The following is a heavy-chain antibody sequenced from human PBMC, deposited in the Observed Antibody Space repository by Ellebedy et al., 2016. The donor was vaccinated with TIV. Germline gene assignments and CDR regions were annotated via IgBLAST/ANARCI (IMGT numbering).Heavy chain of an antibody. J-gene: IGHJ4*02. V-gene: IGHV3-48*04. CDR2: ITGSGSTI. CDR3: ARTEKGTFYFDY. Sequence: PGGSLRLSCAASGFTFSSYSMNWVRQAPGKGPEWVSYITGSGSTIYCADSVKGRFTVSRDNAENSLYLQMDSLRAEDTAVYYCARTEKGTFYFDYWGQGTLVTVSS. CDR1: GFTFSSYS. D-gene: IGHD2/OR15-2a*01.